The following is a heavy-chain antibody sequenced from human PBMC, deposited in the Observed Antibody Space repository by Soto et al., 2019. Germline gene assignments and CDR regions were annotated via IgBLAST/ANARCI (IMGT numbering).Heavy chain of an antibody. V-gene: IGHV3-33*01. J-gene: IGHJ4*02. CDR1: GFTFRSHA. CDR2: VWNDGTNN. D-gene: IGHD1-26*01. CDR3: ARGEIASHYWAMDY. Sequence: QLLLVESGGGVVQPGKSLRLSCAASGFTFRSHAMHWVRQAPGKGLEWVGIVWNDGTNNLYGGSVKGRFTISRDNSKNTLSLPTNSLSAEDAAVYYWARGEIASHYWAMDYWCQGALVIVSS.